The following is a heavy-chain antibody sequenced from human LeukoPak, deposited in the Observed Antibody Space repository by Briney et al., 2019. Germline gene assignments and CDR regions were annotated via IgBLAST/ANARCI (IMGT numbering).Heavy chain of an antibody. V-gene: IGHV1-3*01. CDR2: INAGNGNT. Sequence: ASVKVSCKASGGTFSSYAMQWVRQAPGQRLEWMGWINAGNGNTKYSQKFQGRVTITRDTSASTAYMELSSLRSEDTAVYYCARERVVKSYYYYGMDVWGQGTTVTVSS. CDR1: GGTFSSYA. CDR3: ARERVVKSYYYYGMDV. D-gene: IGHD4-23*01. J-gene: IGHJ6*02.